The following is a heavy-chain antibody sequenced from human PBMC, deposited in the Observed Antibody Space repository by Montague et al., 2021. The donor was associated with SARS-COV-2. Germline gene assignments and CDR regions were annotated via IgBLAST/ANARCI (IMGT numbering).Heavy chain of an antibody. CDR3: AREDRWNWFDP. V-gene: IGHV4-59*01. CDR1: GGSINSSS. CDR2: VYYSGST. J-gene: IGHJ5*02. D-gene: IGHD5-24*01. Sequence: SETLSLTCTVSGGSINSSSWSWIRQPPGKGLEWIGYVYYSGSTNYNPSLGTRVTIAVDPSKNQFSLKLSSVSAADTAVYYCAREDRWNWFDPWGQGTPVIVSS.